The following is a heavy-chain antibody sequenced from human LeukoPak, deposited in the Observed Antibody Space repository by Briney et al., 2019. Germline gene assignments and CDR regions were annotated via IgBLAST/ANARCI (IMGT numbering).Heavy chain of an antibody. CDR1: GFTFSSYG. CDR3: AKASFGGGMDV. CDR2: ISYDGSNK. D-gene: IGHD3-10*01. J-gene: IGHJ6*02. Sequence: PGGSLRLSCAASGFTFSSYGMHWVRQAPGKGLEWVAVISYDGSNKYYADSVKGRFTISRDNSKNTLYLQMNSLRAEDTAVYYCAKASFGGGMDVWGQGTMVTVSS. V-gene: IGHV3-30*18.